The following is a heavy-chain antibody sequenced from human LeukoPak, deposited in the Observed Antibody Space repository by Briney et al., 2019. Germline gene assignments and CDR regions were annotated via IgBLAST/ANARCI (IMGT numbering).Heavy chain of an antibody. V-gene: IGHV4-28*05. CDR3: ARKATTGPTKAAFDI. D-gene: IGHD4-17*01. Sequence: SDTLSLTCAVSGYSISSTNYWAWIRQPPGEGLEWIGHIYYSGGIYYNPSLKSRVTTSVDTSKNQFSLKLSSVTAVDTAVYYCARKATTGPTKAAFDIWGQGTMVTVSS. CDR1: GYSISSTNY. J-gene: IGHJ3*02. CDR2: IYYSGGI.